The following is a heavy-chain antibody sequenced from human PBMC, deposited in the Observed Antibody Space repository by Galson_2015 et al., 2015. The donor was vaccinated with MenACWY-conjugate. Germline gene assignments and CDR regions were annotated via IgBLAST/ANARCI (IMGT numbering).Heavy chain of an antibody. CDR1: GCSFTTYW. J-gene: IGHJ4*02. Sequence: QSGAAVKKPGESLRISCRGSGCSFTTYWISWVRQMPGKGLEWMGRITPGDSYTNYSPSFHGHVTISIDRSISTAYLQWTRLEASDTAMYYCARHGDYDSTTPVDYWGQGTRVTVSS. V-gene: IGHV5-10-1*01. CDR2: ITPGDSYT. D-gene: IGHD3-22*01. CDR3: ARHGDYDSTTPVDY.